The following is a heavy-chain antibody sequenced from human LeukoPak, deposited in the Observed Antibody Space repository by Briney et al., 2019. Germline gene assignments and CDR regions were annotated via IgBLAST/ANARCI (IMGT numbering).Heavy chain of an antibody. CDR2: ISYDGSNK. J-gene: IGHJ4*02. Sequence: GRSLRLSCAASGFTFSSYGMHWVRQAPGKGLEWVAVISYDGSNKYYADSVKGRFTISRDNSKNTLYLQMNSLRAEDTAVYCCAKGATVTLNFDYWGQGTLVTVSS. CDR1: GFTFSSYG. D-gene: IGHD4-17*01. CDR3: AKGATVTLNFDY. V-gene: IGHV3-30*18.